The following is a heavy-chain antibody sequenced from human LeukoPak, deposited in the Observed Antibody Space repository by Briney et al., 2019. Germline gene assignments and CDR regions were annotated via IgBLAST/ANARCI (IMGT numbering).Heavy chain of an antibody. CDR2: INTDGSST. CDR1: GFTFSSSW. CDR3: ARGTGGRDDY. Sequence: PGGSLRLSCAASGFTFSSSWMHWVRHAPGKGLVWVSRINTDGSSTNYADSVKGRLTISRDNAKNTLYLHMNSLRAEDTAVYYCARGTGGRDDYWGQGTRVTVSS. J-gene: IGHJ4*02. V-gene: IGHV3-74*01. D-gene: IGHD3-10*01.